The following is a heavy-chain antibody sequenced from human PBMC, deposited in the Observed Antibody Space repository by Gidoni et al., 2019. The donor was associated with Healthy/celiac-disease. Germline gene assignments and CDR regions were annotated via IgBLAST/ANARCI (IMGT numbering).Heavy chain of an antibody. Sequence: HVQLVESGCGVVPPWRSLSLSCAASGFTFSSYAMHWVRQAPGKGLEWVAVISYDGSNKYYADSVKGRFTISRDNSKNTLYLQMNSLRAEDTAVYYCARDFLMTMDSSGYYHSWAFDYWGQGTLVTVSS. CDR3: ARDFLMTMDSSGYYHSWAFDY. CDR2: ISYDGSNK. J-gene: IGHJ4*02. CDR1: GFTFSSYA. V-gene: IGHV3-30-3*01. D-gene: IGHD3-22*01.